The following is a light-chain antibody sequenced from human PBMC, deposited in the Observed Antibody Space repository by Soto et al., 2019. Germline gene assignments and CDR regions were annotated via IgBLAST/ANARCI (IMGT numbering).Light chain of an antibody. V-gene: IGKV3-11*01. CDR2: DAS. CDR3: QQRSDWPRT. CDR1: QSVSSY. J-gene: IGKJ1*01. Sequence: EIVLTQSPATLSLSPGERATLFCRASQSVSSYLAWYQQKPGQAPRLLIYDASNRATGIPARFSGSGSGTDFSLTISSLEPEDFAVYYCQQRSDWPRTFGQGTQVEIK.